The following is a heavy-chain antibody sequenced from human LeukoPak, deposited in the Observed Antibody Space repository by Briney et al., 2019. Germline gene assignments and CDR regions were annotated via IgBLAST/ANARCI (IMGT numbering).Heavy chain of an antibody. CDR1: GGTFSSYA. V-gene: IGHV1-69*13. CDR3: ARAEYCSSTSCSQELYYFDY. Sequence: SVKVSCKASGGTFSSYAISWVRQAPGQGLEWMGGIIPIFGTANYAQKFQGRVTITADESTSTAYMELSSLRSEDTAVYYCARAEYCSSTSCSQELYYFDYWGQGTLVTVSS. CDR2: IIPIFGTA. D-gene: IGHD2-2*01. J-gene: IGHJ4*02.